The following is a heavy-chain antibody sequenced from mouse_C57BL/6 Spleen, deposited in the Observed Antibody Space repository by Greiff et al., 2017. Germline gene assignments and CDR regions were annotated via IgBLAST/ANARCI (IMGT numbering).Heavy chain of an antibody. CDR1: GYAFTNYL. CDR2: INPGSGCT. Sequence: QVQLKESGAELVRPGTSVTVSCKASGYAFTNYLIEWVKQRPGQGLEWIGVINPGSGCTNYNAKFKGKATLTADKSSSTAYMQLSSVASEDSAVYFSAGAGYGSSFWGQGTTLTVSS. V-gene: IGHV1-54*01. D-gene: IGHD1-1*01. J-gene: IGHJ2*01. CDR3: AGAGYGSSF.